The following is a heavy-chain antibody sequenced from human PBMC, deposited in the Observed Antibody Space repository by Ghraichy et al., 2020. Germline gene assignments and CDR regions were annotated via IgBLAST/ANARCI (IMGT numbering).Heavy chain of an antibody. V-gene: IGHV1-24*01. CDR2: FDPEDGET. J-gene: IGHJ4*02. Sequence: ASVKVSCKVSGYTLTELSMHWVRQAPGKGLEWMGGFDPEDGETIYAQKFQGRVTMTEDTSTDTAYMELSSLRSEDTAVYYCATVVGLLANSVNYYFDYWGQGTLVTVSS. D-gene: IGHD3/OR15-3a*01. CDR3: ATVVGLLANSVNYYFDY. CDR1: GYTLTELS.